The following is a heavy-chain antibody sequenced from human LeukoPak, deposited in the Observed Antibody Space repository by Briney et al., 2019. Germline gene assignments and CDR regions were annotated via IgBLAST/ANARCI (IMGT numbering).Heavy chain of an antibody. Sequence: GGSLRLSCAASGFTFSTHWFRWVRQAPGKGLVWVSRINTDGSTTNYADSVKGRFTISRDSTKSTLYLQMNSLRAEDTAVYYCVRSFSGPADYWGQGTQVTVSS. J-gene: IGHJ4*02. CDR1: GFTFSTHW. V-gene: IGHV3-74*01. CDR3: VRSFSGPADY. D-gene: IGHD3-10*01. CDR2: INTDGSTT.